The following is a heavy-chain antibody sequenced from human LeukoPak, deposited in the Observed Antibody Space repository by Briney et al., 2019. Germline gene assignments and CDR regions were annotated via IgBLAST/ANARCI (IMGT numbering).Heavy chain of an antibody. CDR3: ARYGAALDALDI. J-gene: IGHJ3*02. CDR1: GFTFSSYS. CDR2: ISSSSSYI. D-gene: IGHD4/OR15-4a*01. V-gene: IGHV3-21*01. Sequence: PGGSLRLSCAASGFTFSSYSMNWVRQAPGKGLEWVSSISSSSSYIYYADSVKGRFTISRDSAKNSLYLQMNSLRDEDTAVYYCARYGAALDALDIWGQGTMVTVS.